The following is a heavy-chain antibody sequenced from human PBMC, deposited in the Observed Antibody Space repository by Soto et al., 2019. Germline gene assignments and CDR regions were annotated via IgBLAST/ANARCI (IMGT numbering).Heavy chain of an antibody. Sequence: QVQLVQSGAEVKKPGASVKVSCKASGYTFISYGISWVRQAPGQGLEWMGWISSYNGNTTYAQKLQGRVTMTTDTSPTTAYLEMRSLRPDDPAVYYCARARPTSRIPARDYYSAMDVCGQGTTVTVSS. V-gene: IGHV1-18*01. J-gene: IGHJ6*02. CDR1: GYTFISYG. CDR3: ARARPTSRIPARDYYSAMDV. D-gene: IGHD6-6*01. CDR2: ISSYNGNT.